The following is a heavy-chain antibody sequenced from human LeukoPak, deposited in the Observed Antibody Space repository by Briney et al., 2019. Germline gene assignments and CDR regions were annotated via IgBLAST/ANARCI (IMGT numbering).Heavy chain of an antibody. CDR3: ARGLNSGYVRL. Sequence: SETLSLTCAVYGGSFSGYYWSWIRQHPGKGLEWIGEINHSGSTNYNPSLKSRVTISVDTSKNQFSLKLSSVTAADTAVYYCARGLNSGYVRLWGQGALVTVSS. CDR1: GGSFSGYY. V-gene: IGHV4-34*01. D-gene: IGHD5-12*01. J-gene: IGHJ4*02. CDR2: INHSGST.